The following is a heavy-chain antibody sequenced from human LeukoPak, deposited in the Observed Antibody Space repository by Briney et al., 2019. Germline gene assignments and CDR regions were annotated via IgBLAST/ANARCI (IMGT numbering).Heavy chain of an antibody. CDR2: IKQDGSEK. CDR3: ARDPPLWFGELSPGY. CDR1: GFTLSSYW. D-gene: IGHD3-10*01. J-gene: IGHJ4*02. Sequence: GGSLRLSCAASGFTLSSYWMSWVRQAPGKGLEWVANIKQDGSEKYYVDSVKGRFTISRDNAKNSLYLQMNSLRAEDTAVYYCARDPPLWFGELSPGYWGQGTLVTVSS. V-gene: IGHV3-7*01.